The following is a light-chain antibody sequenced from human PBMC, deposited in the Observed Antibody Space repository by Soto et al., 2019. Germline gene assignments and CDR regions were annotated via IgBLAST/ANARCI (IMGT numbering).Light chain of an antibody. J-gene: IGLJ2*01. V-gene: IGLV1-40*01. CDR3: QSYDSSLV. Sequence: QSVLTQPPSASGTPGQRVTISCSGSTSNVGTNSVIWYQQLPGTAPKLLIYGNSNRPSGVPDRFSGSKSGTSASLAITGLQAEDEADYYCQSYDSSLVFGGGTKLTVL. CDR2: GNS. CDR1: TSNVGTNS.